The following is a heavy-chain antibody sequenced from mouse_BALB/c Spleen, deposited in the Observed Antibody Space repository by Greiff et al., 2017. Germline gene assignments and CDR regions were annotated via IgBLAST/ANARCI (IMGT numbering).Heavy chain of an antibody. V-gene: IGHV1-61*01. CDR2: IDPSDSET. D-gene: IGHD2-14*01. CDR1: GYTFTSYW. CDR3: ARRGMYDGYYFDY. Sequence: VQLQQPGAELVRPGASVKLSCKASGYTFTSYWMNWVKQRPGQGLEWIGMIDPSDSETHYNPMFKDKATLTVDTSCSTAYMQLSSLTSEDPAVYAGARRGMYDGYYFDYWGQGTTLTVSS. J-gene: IGHJ2*01.